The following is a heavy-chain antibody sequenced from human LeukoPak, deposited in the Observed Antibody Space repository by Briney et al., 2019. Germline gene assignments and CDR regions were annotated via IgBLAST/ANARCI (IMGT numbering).Heavy chain of an antibody. J-gene: IGHJ4*02. CDR2: IRQDGNEN. V-gene: IGHV3-7*01. CDR1: GFSFSRSW. Sequence: GGSLRLSCVASGFSFSRSWMSWVRQSPGKGLEWVANIRQDGNENYYVDSVKGRFTISRDNAKNSLHLQMNSLRVEDTAVYYCARDGYSGSYYDYWGQGTLVTVSS. D-gene: IGHD1-26*01. CDR3: ARDGYSGSYYDY.